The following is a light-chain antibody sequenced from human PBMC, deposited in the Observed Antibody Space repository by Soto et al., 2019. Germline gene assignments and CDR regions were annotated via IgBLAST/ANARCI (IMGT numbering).Light chain of an antibody. CDR2: EVS. J-gene: IGLJ1*01. CDR3: SSYTSSSTNNYV. Sequence: QSALTQPASLSGSPGQSITISCTGTSSDVGGYDYVSWYQQHPGKAPKLMIYEVSNRPSGVSNRFSASKSGNTASLTISGLQAEDEADYYCSSYTSSSTNNYVLGTGTKLTVL. CDR1: SSDVGGYDY. V-gene: IGLV2-14*01.